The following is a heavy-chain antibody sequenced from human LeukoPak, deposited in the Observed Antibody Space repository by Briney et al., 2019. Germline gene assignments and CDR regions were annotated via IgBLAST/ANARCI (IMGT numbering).Heavy chain of an antibody. J-gene: IGHJ4*02. V-gene: IGHV1-18*01. CDR2: IGAYNANT. D-gene: IGHD4-17*01. Sequence: ASVKVSCKASGYTFTNFGISWVRQAPGQGLEWMGWIGAYNANTDYTQNLQGRVTMTTDTSTSTAYMELRGLRSDDTAVYYCARSGRTVTTHFDYWGQGTLVTVSS. CDR3: ARSGRTVTTHFDY. CDR1: GYTFTNFG.